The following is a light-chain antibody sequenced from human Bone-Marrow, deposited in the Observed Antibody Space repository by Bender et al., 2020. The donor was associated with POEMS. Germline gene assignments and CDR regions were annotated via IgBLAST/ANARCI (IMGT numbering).Light chain of an antibody. V-gene: IGLV3-25*02. J-gene: IGLJ2*01. Sequence: SYELTQPPSVSVSQGQTARISCSGDALPTQFGYWYQQKPGQAPVLVIYKDSERPSGIPERFSGSISGTTVTLTISGVQAEDEADYYCQSTDTTVLFGGGTRLTVL. CDR1: ALPTQF. CDR2: KDS. CDR3: QSTDTTVL.